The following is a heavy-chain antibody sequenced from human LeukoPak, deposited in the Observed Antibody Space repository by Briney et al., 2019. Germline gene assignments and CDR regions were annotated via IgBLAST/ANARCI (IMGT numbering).Heavy chain of an antibody. V-gene: IGHV4-4*07. J-gene: IGHJ3*02. CDR3: ARDRVEQWLPDRDAFDI. CDR2: IYTSGST. D-gene: IGHD6-19*01. CDR1: GGSFSGYY. Sequence: SETLSLTCAVYGGSFSGYYWSWIRQPAGKGLEWIGRIYTSGSTNYNPSLKSRVTMSVDTSKNQFSLKLSSVTAADTAVYYCARDRVEQWLPDRDAFDIWGQGTMVTVSS.